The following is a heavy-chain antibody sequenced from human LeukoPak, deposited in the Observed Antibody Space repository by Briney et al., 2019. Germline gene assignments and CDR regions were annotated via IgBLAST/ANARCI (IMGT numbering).Heavy chain of an antibody. D-gene: IGHD3-22*01. V-gene: IGHV3-30*02. CDR3: AKKWGRDYDSSGSSSFDY. CDR1: GFTFSSYS. CDR2: IRYDGSNK. Sequence: GGSLRLSCAASGFTFSSYSMNWVRQAPGKELEWVAFIRYDGSNKYYADSVKGRFTISRDNSKNTLYLQMNSLRAEDTAVYYWAKKWGRDYDSSGSSSFDYWGQGTLVTVSS. J-gene: IGHJ4*02.